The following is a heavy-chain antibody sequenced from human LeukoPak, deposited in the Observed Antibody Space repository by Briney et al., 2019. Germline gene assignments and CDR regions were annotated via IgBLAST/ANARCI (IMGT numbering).Heavy chain of an antibody. D-gene: IGHD3-9*01. CDR2: IKQDGSEK. CDR3: ARYRRYDILTGYCFDY. CDR1: GFTFSSYS. V-gene: IGHV3-7*01. J-gene: IGHJ4*02. Sequence: HSGGSLRLSCAASGFTFSSYSMNWVRQAPGKGLEWVANIKQDGSEKYYVDSVKGRFTISRDNAKNSVYLQMNSLRAADTAVYYCARYRRYDILTGYCFDYWGQGTLVTVSS.